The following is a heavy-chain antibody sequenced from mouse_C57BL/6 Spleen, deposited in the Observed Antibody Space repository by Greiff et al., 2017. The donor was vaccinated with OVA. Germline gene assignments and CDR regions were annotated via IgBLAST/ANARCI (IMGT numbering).Heavy chain of an antibody. J-gene: IGHJ2*01. CDR3: ASPLGYGSPYDY. CDR2: IDPEDGET. V-gene: IGHV14-2*01. D-gene: IGHD1-1*01. CDR1: GFNIQDYY. Sequence: VHVKQSGAELVKPGASVKFSCTASGFNIQDYYMHWVKQSTEQGLEWIGTIDPEDGETNYAPKFQGTATISRDTSSNTAYLQLSSLTAEDTDGYDCASPLGYGSPYDYWGQGTTLTVSS.